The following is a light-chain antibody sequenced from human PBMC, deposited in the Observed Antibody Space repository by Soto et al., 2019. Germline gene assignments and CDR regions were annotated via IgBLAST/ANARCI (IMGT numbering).Light chain of an antibody. CDR3: QQTYSTPLT. Sequence: DIQMTQSPSSLSASVRDIVTITCRASQNIDRYLHWYQHKPGQAPTLLIFRASSLQRGVPTRFTGSGSWTHYTLVIDSLQPEDFATYVCQQTYSTPLTFGGGTRVEI. CDR2: RAS. V-gene: IGKV1-39*01. J-gene: IGKJ4*01. CDR1: QNIDRY.